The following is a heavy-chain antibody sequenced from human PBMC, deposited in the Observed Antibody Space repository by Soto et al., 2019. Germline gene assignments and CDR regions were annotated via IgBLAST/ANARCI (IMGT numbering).Heavy chain of an antibody. Sequence: QVQLVQSGAEVKKPGASVKVSCKASGYTFTSYDINWVRQATGQGLEWMGWMNPNSGNTGYAQKFQGRVTMTRNTSISTAYMELSSLRSEDTAVYYCARGKKGRITIFGVAPTPNWFDPWGQGTLVTVSS. CDR1: GYTFTSYD. V-gene: IGHV1-8*01. CDR2: MNPNSGNT. J-gene: IGHJ5*02. D-gene: IGHD3-3*01. CDR3: ARGKKGRITIFGVAPTPNWFDP.